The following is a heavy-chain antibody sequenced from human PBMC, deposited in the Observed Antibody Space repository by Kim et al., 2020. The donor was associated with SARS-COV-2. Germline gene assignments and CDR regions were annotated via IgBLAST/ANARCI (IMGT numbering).Heavy chain of an antibody. Sequence: SETLSLTCSVSGDSMGGNHWSWIRQPPGKGLEWIVNDYRRESSDYDPSLKGRVTISVDRSKNQFSLKLRSVTAADTAVYYCAAYTPGQGGRGYGGQGTLVIVSS. CDR2: DYRRESS. V-gene: IGHV4-59*01. CDR1: GDSMGGNH. D-gene: IGHD1-1*01. J-gene: IGHJ4*02. CDR3: AAYTPGQGGRGY.